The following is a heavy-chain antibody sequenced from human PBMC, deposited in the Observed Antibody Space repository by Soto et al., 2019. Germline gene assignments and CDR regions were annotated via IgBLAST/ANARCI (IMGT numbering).Heavy chain of an antibody. J-gene: IGHJ5*02. CDR2: ISGRGGST. Sequence: EVQLLESGGGLVQPGGSLRLSCTASGFAFSSYAMSWVRQPPGKGLEWVSAISGRGGSTYDADSVKGRFTISGDNSKNTLYLQMRSLRAEDTAIYYCAKSVGTYGDNTERAERFDPWGQGTLVTVSS. CDR3: AKSVGTYGDNTERAERFDP. V-gene: IGHV3-23*01. D-gene: IGHD4-17*01. CDR1: GFAFSSYA.